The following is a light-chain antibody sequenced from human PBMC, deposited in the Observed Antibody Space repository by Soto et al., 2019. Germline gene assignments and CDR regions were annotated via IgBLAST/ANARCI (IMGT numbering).Light chain of an antibody. V-gene: IGKV3-20*01. CDR3: QQYVSWT. CDR2: GAS. J-gene: IGKJ1*01. Sequence: EIVLTQSPGTLSLSPGERATHSCRASQSVSSSYLAWYQQKPGQAPRLLIYGASSRATGIPDRFSGSGSGTDFTLTISSLEPEDFAVYYCQQYVSWTFGQGTKVDIK. CDR1: QSVSSSY.